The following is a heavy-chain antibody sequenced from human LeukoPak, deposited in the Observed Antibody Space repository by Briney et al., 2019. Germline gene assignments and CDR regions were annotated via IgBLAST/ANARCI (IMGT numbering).Heavy chain of an antibody. CDR1: GDSISSYY. CDR2: IYTSGST. V-gene: IGHV4-4*07. J-gene: IGHJ4*02. Sequence: SETLSLTCTVSGDSISSYYWSWIPQPAGKGLEWIGRIYTSGSTNYNPSLKSRVTMSVDTSKNQFSLKLSSVTAADTAVYYCARRGVRWPLDYRGQGTLVTVSS. CDR3: ARRGVRWPLDY. D-gene: IGHD4-23*01.